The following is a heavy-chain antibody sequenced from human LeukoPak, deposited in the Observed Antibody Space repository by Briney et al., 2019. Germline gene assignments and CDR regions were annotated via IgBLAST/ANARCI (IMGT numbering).Heavy chain of an antibody. J-gene: IGHJ4*02. D-gene: IGHD3-22*01. CDR3: AKGVPNYYDSSGPFDY. Sequence: GGSLRLSCAASGFTFSSYAMSWVRQAPGKGLEWVSAISGSGGSTYYADSVKGRFTISRDNSKNTLYLQMNSLRAEDTAVYYCAKGVPNYYDSSGPFDYWGQGTLVTVSS. V-gene: IGHV3-23*01. CDR1: GFTFSSYA. CDR2: ISGSGGST.